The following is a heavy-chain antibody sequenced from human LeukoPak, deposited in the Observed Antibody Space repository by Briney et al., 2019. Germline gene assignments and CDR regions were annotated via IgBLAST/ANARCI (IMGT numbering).Heavy chain of an antibody. CDR3: ASVHNFWSGPFDY. V-gene: IGHV3-30-3*01. CDR2: ISYDGSNK. J-gene: IGHJ4*02. D-gene: IGHD3-3*01. Sequence: HSGRSLRLSCAASGFTFSSYAMHWVRQAPGKGLEWVAVISYDGSNKYYADSVKGRFTISRDNSKNTLYLQMNSLRAEDTAVYYCASVHNFWSGPFDYWGQGTLVTVSS. CDR1: GFTFSSYA.